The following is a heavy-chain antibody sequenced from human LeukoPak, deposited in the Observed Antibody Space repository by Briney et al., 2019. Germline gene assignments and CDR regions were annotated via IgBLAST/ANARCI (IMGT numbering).Heavy chain of an antibody. CDR1: GYTFTGDY. CDR3: ARDLVAVASYNWFDP. D-gene: IGHD6-19*01. Sequence: ASVKVSCKASGYTFTGDYMHWVRQAPGQGLEWMGWINPNSGGTNYAQKFQGRVTMTRDTSISTAYMELSRLRSDDTAVYYCARDLVAVASYNWFDPWGQGTLVTVSS. V-gene: IGHV1-2*02. CDR2: INPNSGGT. J-gene: IGHJ5*02.